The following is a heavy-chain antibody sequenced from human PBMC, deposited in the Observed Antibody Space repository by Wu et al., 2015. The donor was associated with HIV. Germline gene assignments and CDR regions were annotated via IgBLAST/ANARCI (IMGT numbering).Heavy chain of an antibody. J-gene: IGHJ6*02. V-gene: IGHV1-46*01. Sequence: QVQLVQSGAEVKKPGASVKVSCKASGYTFTSYYMHWVRQAPGQGLEWMGIINPSGGSTSYAQKFQGRVTMTRDTSTSTVYMELSSLRSEDTAVYYCVRDQQWPTQYYHYYGMDVWGQGTTVTVSS. CDR2: INPSGGST. CDR3: VRDQQWPTQYYHYYGMDV. D-gene: IGHD6-19*01. CDR1: GYTFTSYY.